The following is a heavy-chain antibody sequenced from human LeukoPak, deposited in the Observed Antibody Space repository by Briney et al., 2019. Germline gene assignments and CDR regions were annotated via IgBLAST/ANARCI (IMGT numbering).Heavy chain of an antibody. V-gene: IGHV3-64*01. CDR1: GFTFCSYG. Sequence: PGGSLRLSCAASGFTFCSYGMHWVRQAPGKGLEYVSAITRNGGSTYYANSVKGRFTTSRDNSKNTLFLQMGSLRAEDMAVYYCASRSSGSYNYWGQGTLVTVSS. CDR2: ITRNGGST. D-gene: IGHD1-26*01. J-gene: IGHJ4*02. CDR3: ASRSSGSYNY.